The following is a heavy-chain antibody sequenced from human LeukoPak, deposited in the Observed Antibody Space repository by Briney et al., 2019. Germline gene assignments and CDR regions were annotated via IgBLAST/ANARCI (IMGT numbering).Heavy chain of an antibody. D-gene: IGHD3-10*01. V-gene: IGHV4-34*01. CDR3: ARGWVLWFGELFGMDV. Sequence: SETLSLTCAVYGGSFSGYYWSWIRQPPGKGLEWIGEINHSGSTNYNPSLKSRVTISVDTSKNQFSPKLSSVTAADTAVYYCARGWVLWFGELFGMDVWGQGTTVTVSS. CDR2: INHSGST. J-gene: IGHJ6*02. CDR1: GGSFSGYY.